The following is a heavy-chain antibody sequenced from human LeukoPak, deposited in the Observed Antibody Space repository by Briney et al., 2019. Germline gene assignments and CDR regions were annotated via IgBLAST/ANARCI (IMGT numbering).Heavy chain of an antibody. CDR3: AREGYSSSWFDY. CDR2: ISYDGSNK. CDR1: GFTFSSYW. Sequence: GGSLRLSCAASGFTFSSYWMSWVRQAPGKGLEWVAVISYDGSNKYYADSVKGRFTISRDNSKNTLYLQMNSLRAEDTAVYYCAREGYSSSWFDYWGQGTLVTVSS. D-gene: IGHD6-13*01. J-gene: IGHJ4*02. V-gene: IGHV3-30*03.